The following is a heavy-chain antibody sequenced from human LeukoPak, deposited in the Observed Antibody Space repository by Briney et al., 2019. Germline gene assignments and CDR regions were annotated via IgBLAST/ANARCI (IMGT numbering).Heavy chain of an antibody. CDR1: GFTFSDYY. CDR2: ISSSGTDI. CDR3: VRYCSSTSCYIGSGEYFQH. Sequence: GGSLRLSCAASGFTFSDYYMSWIRQAPGKGLEWVSFISSSGTDIFYADSMKGRFIISRDNAKNSLYLQMNSLRAEDTAVYYCVRYCSSTSCYIGSGEYFQHWGQGTLVAVSS. V-gene: IGHV3-11*01. D-gene: IGHD2-2*02. J-gene: IGHJ1*01.